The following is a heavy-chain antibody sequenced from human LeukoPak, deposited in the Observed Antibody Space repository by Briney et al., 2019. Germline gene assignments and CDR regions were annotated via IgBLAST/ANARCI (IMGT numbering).Heavy chain of an antibody. CDR2: ISSGGDNI. CDR3: ARASDPWLQLT. CDR1: GFIFSSYE. V-gene: IGHV3-48*03. D-gene: IGHD5-24*01. Sequence: PGGSLRLSCAASGFIFSSYEMNWVRQVPGKGLEWVSYISSGGDNIYYADSVKGRFTISRDSAKNSLYLQMNSLRAEDTAVYYCARASDPWLQLTWGQGTLVTVSS. J-gene: IGHJ5*02.